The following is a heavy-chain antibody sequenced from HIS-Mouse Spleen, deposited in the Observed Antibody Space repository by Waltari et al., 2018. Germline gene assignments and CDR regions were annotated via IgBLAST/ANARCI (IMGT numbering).Heavy chain of an antibody. CDR3: AREIPYSSSWYDWYFDL. D-gene: IGHD6-13*01. Sequence: QLQLQESGPGLVKPSETLSLTCTVSGGSISNSSYYWGWIRQPPGKGLEWIGSIYYSGRTDHHPSLKSRVTIAVDTSKNQFSLKLSSVTAADTAVYYCAREIPYSSSWYDWYFDLWGRGTLVTVSS. CDR2: IYYSGRT. J-gene: IGHJ2*01. V-gene: IGHV4-39*07. CDR1: GGSISNSSYY.